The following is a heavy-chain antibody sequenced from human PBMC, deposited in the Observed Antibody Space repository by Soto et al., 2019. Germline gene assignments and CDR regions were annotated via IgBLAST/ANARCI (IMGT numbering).Heavy chain of an antibody. CDR2: IGYDGSNK. Sequence: QVQLVESGGGVVQPGRSLRLPCAASGLTLSRFAMHWVRQAPGKGLEWVAVIGYDGSNKDYADSVKGRFTISRDNSKNTLYLQMNSLRPEDTAVYYCARDPVNYYGSWTYGMDVWGQGTTVTVSS. CDR1: GLTLSRFA. CDR3: ARDPVNYYGSWTYGMDV. V-gene: IGHV3-30-3*01. J-gene: IGHJ6*02. D-gene: IGHD3-10*01.